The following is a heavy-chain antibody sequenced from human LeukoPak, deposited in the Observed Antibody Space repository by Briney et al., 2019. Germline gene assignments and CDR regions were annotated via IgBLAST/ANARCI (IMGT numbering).Heavy chain of an antibody. Sequence: SDPLSLTCTVSGGSLSSNNYNCGWIRQPPGKGLEWIGSIYYSGSTYYNPSLKSRVTISVDTSKNQFSLKLSSVTAADTAVYYCVNSSPGGGSLVSGNFDYWGQGTLVTVSS. J-gene: IGHJ4*02. CDR2: IYYSGST. D-gene: IGHD3-16*01. CDR3: VNSSPGGGSLVSGNFDY. V-gene: IGHV4-39*01. CDR1: GGSLSSNNYN.